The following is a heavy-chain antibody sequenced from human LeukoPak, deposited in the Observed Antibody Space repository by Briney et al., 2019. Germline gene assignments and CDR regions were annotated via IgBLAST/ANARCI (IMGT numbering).Heavy chain of an antibody. D-gene: IGHD6-6*01. V-gene: IGHV4-59*08. Sequence: KPSETLSLTCTVSGGSISSYYWSWIRQPPGKGLEWIGYIYYSGSTNYNPSLKSRVTISVDTSKNQFSLKLSSVTAADTAVYYCARQRAARLGGIDYWGQGTLVTVSS. CDR2: IYYSGST. CDR1: GGSISSYY. J-gene: IGHJ4*02. CDR3: ARQRAARLGGIDY.